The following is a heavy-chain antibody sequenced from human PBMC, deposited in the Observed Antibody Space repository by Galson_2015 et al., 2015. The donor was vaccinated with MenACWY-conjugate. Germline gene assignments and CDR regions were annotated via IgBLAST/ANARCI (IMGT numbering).Heavy chain of an antibody. Sequence: SETLSLTCTVSGGSVNTGDSYWCWIRQPAGKELEWIGQIYPSGNTNYNPSLRSRVTISLDTSKNQFSLKLSSVTAADTAVYYCARSPGGYSSGEQIDSWGQGSLVTVPS. J-gene: IGHJ4*02. CDR3: ARSPGGYSSGEQIDS. V-gene: IGHV4-61*10. D-gene: IGHD5-18*01. CDR1: GGSVNTGDSY. CDR2: IYPSGNT.